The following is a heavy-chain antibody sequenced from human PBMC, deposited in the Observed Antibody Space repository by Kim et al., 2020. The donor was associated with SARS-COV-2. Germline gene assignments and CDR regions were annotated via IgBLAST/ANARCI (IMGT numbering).Heavy chain of an antibody. Sequence: GGSLRLSCTASGFTFGDYAMSWVRQAPGKGLEWVGFIRSKAYGGTTEYAASVKGRFTISRDDSKSIAYLQMNSLKTEDTAVYYCTRDLSSGYVGWGDYWGQGTLVTVSS. CDR2: IRSKAYGGTT. CDR1: GFTFGDYA. D-gene: IGHD5-12*01. V-gene: IGHV3-49*04. J-gene: IGHJ4*02. CDR3: TRDLSSGYVGWGDY.